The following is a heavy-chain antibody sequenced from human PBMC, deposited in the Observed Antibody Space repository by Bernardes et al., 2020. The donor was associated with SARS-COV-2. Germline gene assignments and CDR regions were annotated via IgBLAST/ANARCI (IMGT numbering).Heavy chain of an antibody. Sequence: SATLYPTCTGSGDSIGDHWWSWSRPSAGKGLEWIGRIFDGGKTIYNPSLSTRITMSVDPSKNLFSLHLRSVSAADTAVYYCARIAGRATTHHWGQGSLVTVSP. V-gene: IGHV4-4*07. CDR2: IFDGGKT. CDR1: GDSIGDHW. J-gene: IGHJ5*02. D-gene: IGHD6-13*01. CDR3: ARIAGRATTHH.